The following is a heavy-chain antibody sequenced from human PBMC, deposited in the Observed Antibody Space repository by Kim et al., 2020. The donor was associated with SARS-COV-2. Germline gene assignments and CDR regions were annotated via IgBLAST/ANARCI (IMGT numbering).Heavy chain of an antibody. CDR2: INHSGST. J-gene: IGHJ4*01. CDR1: GGSFSGYY. CDR3: ARTRKNGSGSYYRYYFDY. D-gene: IGHD3-10*01. Sequence: SETLSLTCAVYGGSFSGYYWSWIRQPPGKGLEWIGEINHSGSTNYNPSLKSRVTISVDTSKNQFSLKLSSVTAADTAVYYCARTRKNGSGSYYRYYFDY. V-gene: IGHV4-34*01.